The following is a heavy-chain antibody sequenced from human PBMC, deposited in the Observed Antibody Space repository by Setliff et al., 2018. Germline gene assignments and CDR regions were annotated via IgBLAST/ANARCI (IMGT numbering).Heavy chain of an antibody. CDR3: ARESGVVVTTTNYSSYIDV. CDR2: IIPIFGTT. CDR1: GYIFTSYG. D-gene: IGHD2-21*02. Sequence: ASVKVSCKASGYIFTSYGITWVRQAPGQGLEWMGGIIPIFGTTTYAQKFLGRVTMTTDESSSTGYMELSSLRSEDTAVYFCARESGVVVTTTNYSSYIDVWGEGTTVTVSS. J-gene: IGHJ6*03. V-gene: IGHV1-69*05.